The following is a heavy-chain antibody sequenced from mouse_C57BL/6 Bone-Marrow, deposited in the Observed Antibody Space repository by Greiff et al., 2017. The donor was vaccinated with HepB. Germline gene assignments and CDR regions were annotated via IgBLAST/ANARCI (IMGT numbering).Heavy chain of an antibody. CDR1: GFNIKDYY. V-gene: IGHV1-72*01. CDR3: ARPVVGGDFDY. CDR2: IDPNSGGT. D-gene: IGHD1-1*01. J-gene: IGHJ2*01. Sequence: VQLQQSGAELVKPGASVKLSCTASGFNIKDYYMHWVKQRPGRGLEWIGRIDPNSGGTKYNEKFKSKATLTVDKPSSTAYMQLSSLTSEDSAVYYCARPVVGGDFDYWGQGTTLTVSS.